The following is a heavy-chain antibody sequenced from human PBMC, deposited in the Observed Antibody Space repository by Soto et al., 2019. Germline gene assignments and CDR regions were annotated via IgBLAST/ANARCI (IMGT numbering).Heavy chain of an antibody. CDR2: INPSGGST. CDR3: ASDLKDSSGYDPYYFDY. Sequence: ASVKVSCKASGYTFTSYYMHWVRQALGQGLEWMGIINPSGGSTSYAQKFQGRVTMTRDTSTSTVYMELSSLRSEDTAVYYCASDLKDSSGYDPYYFDYWGQGTLVTVSS. V-gene: IGHV1-46*01. CDR1: GYTFTSYY. J-gene: IGHJ4*02. D-gene: IGHD5-12*01.